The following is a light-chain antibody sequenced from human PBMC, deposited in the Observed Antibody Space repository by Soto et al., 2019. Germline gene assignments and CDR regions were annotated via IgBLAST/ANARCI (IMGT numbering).Light chain of an antibody. J-gene: IGLJ1*01. CDR3: FSYTSSGTYV. Sequence: QSVLTQPPSASGSPGQSVTITCTGTSSDVGNYKYVSWYQQHPGKAPKLMIYEVSKRPSGVPDRFSGSKSGNTASLTVSGLQAEDETDYYCFSYTSSGTYVFGTGTKVTVL. CDR2: EVS. V-gene: IGLV2-8*01. CDR1: SSDVGNYKY.